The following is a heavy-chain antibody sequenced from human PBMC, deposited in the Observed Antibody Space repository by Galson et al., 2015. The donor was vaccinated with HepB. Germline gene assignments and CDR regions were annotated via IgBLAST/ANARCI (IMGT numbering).Heavy chain of an antibody. CDR3: ARAWGYMEASGIFDY. D-gene: IGHD5-12*01. CDR2: VNSDGSTT. J-gene: IGHJ4*02. Sequence: SLRLSCAASGFTFKSYWMHWVRQTPGKGLVWVARVNSDGSTTSYADSVKGRFSISRDNAKKTLNLQMNSLRVEDTAVYYCARAWGYMEASGIFDYWGQGTLVTVSS. V-gene: IGHV3-74*01. CDR1: GFTFKSYW.